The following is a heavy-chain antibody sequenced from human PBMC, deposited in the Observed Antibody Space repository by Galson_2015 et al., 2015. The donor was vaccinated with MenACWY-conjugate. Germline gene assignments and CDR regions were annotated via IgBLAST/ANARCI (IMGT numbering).Heavy chain of an antibody. Sequence: SLRLSCAASGFTFNNYAMSWFRHSPGRGLEWVSAINGDDDQPFYAEAVKGRFTVARDSDRNTVYLQMKSLRPEDTAIYYCAKRIAPSGAPYYFDSWGQGTLVTVSS. CDR1: GFTFNNYA. V-gene: IGHV3-23*01. D-gene: IGHD6-13*01. CDR3: AKRIAPSGAPYYFDS. J-gene: IGHJ4*02. CDR2: INGDDDQP.